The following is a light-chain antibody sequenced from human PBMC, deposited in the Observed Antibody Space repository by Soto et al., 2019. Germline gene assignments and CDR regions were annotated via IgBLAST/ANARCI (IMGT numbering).Light chain of an antibody. CDR1: SSNIGAGYG. J-gene: IGLJ3*02. V-gene: IGLV1-40*01. Sequence: QSVLTQPPSVSGAPGQRVTISCTGSSSNIGAGYGVHWYQQLPGTAPKLLIYVNSNRPSGVPDRFSGSKSGTSASLAITGLRAEDEADYYCQSYDSRLSGWVFGGGTKVTVL. CDR3: QSYDSRLSGWV. CDR2: VNS.